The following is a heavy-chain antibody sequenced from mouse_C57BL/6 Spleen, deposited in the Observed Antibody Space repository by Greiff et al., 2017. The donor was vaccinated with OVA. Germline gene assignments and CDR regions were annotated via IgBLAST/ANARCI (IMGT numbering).Heavy chain of an antibody. CDR1: GYTFTEYT. CDR3: ARHEANDYDDYYYFDY. CDR2: FYPGSGSI. D-gene: IGHD2-4*01. V-gene: IGHV1-62-2*01. J-gene: IGHJ2*01. Sequence: QVQLKESGAELVKPGASVKLSCKASGYTFTEYTIHWVKQRSGQGLEWIGWFYPGSGSIKYNEKFKDKATLTADKSSSTVYMELSRLTSEDSEVYFCARHEANDYDDYYYFDYWGQGTTLTVSS.